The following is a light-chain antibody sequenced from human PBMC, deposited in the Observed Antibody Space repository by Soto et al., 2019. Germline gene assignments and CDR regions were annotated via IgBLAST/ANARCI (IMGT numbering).Light chain of an antibody. CDR1: SSDVGGYNY. CDR3: LSYADXAYV. CDR2: EVS. V-gene: IGLV2-8*01. Sequence: QSFLTQPPSASGSPGQSVTISCAGTSSDVGGYNYVTWYQQYQGKVPKLMIYEVSERPSGVPDRFSGSKSGNTAFLTVSGLQAEDEADYYRLSYADXAYVVGTGTKVXV. J-gene: IGLJ1*01.